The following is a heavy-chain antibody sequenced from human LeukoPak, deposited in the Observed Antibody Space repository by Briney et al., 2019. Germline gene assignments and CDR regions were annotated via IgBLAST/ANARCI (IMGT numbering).Heavy chain of an antibody. CDR2: ISGSGGSA. Sequence: GGSLRLSCAASGFAFSSYAMSWVRQAPGKGLEWVSTISGSGGSAYYADSVKGRFTISRDNSKNTLYLQMNSLRAEDTAVYYCAKFLPTHIVVANYYFDYWGQGTLVTVSS. D-gene: IGHD2-21*01. CDR1: GFAFSSYA. V-gene: IGHV3-23*01. CDR3: AKFLPTHIVVANYYFDY. J-gene: IGHJ4*02.